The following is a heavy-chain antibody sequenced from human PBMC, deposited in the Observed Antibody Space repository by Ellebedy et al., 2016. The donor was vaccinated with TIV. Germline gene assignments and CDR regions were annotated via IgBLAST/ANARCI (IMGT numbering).Heavy chain of an antibody. CDR2: ISAYNGNT. J-gene: IGHJ3*02. Sequence: ASVKVSXXASGGTFSSYAISWVRQAPGQGLEWMGWISAYNGNTNYAQKLQGRVTMTTDTSTSTAYMELRSLRSDDTAVYYCARSDSSGWPYDAFDIWGQGTMVTVSS. CDR3: ARSDSSGWPYDAFDI. CDR1: GGTFSSYA. D-gene: IGHD6-19*01. V-gene: IGHV1-18*01.